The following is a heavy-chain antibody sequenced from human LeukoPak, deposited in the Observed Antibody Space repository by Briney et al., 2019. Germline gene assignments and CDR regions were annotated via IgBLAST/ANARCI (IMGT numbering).Heavy chain of an antibody. CDR1: GLTFSNAW. CDR2: IKSKTDGGTT. J-gene: IGHJ4*02. D-gene: IGHD3-22*01. Sequence: GGSLRLSCAASGLTFSNAWMSWVRQAPGKGLEWVGRIKSKTDGGTTDYAAPVKGRFTISRDDSKNTLYLQMNSPKTEDTAVYYCTTDFTYYYDSSGYKSLDYFDYWGQGTLVTVSS. CDR3: TTDFTYYYDSSGYKSLDYFDY. V-gene: IGHV3-15*01.